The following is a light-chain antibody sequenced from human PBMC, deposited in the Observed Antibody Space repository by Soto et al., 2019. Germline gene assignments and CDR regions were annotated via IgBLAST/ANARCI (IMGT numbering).Light chain of an antibody. J-gene: IGLJ1*01. CDR1: SSDVGAYNY. V-gene: IGLV2-11*01. CDR3: GSYADNYSYV. CDR2: DVS. Sequence: QSALTQPRSVSGSPGQSVTISCTGTSSDVGAYNYVSWYQQHPGKAPKLMTYDVSKRPSGVPDRFSGSKSGNTASLTISGLQAEDEADYYCGSYADNYSYVFGTGTKVTVL.